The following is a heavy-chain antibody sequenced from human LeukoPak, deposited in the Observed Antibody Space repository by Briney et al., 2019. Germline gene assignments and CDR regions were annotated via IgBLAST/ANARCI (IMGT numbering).Heavy chain of an antibody. D-gene: IGHD4-17*01. J-gene: IGHJ4*02. Sequence: ASVKVSCKASGYTFTSYGINWVRQAPGQGLEWMGWISAYNGNTNYTQKPQGRVTMTTDTSTSTAYMELRSLRSDDTAVYYCARDDYGDYYFDYWGQGTLVTVSS. CDR1: GYTFTSYG. CDR3: ARDDYGDYYFDY. V-gene: IGHV1-18*01. CDR2: ISAYNGNT.